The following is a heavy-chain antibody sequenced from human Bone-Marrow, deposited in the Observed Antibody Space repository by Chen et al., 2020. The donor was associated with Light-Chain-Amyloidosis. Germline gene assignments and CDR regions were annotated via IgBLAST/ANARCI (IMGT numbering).Heavy chain of an antibody. Sequence: EVRLLESGGGLVPPGGSLRLSCAASGFPFSAYAMSWVRQAPGKGPEWVAGIGATGVNTHYTDSVKGRFTISRDSSKNTLYLQMNSLRVEDTALYYCGKDPNGDYVGAFDIWGQGTMVTVSS. V-gene: IGHV3-23*01. CDR3: GKDPNGDYVGAFDI. J-gene: IGHJ3*02. D-gene: IGHD4-17*01. CDR2: IGATGVNT. CDR1: GFPFSAYA.